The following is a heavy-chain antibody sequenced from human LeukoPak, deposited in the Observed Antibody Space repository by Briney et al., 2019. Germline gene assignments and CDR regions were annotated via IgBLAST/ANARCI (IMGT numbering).Heavy chain of an antibody. D-gene: IGHD1-26*01. J-gene: IGHJ4*02. CDR3: ARELHSGSYYFDY. V-gene: IGHV4-4*02. Sequence: PSGTLSLTCAVSGGSISSSNWWSWVRQPPGKGLEWIGEIYHSGSTNYDPSLKSRVTISVDKSKNQFSLKLSSVTAADTAIYYCARELHSGSYYFDYWGQGTLVTVSS. CDR1: GGSISSSNW. CDR2: IYHSGST.